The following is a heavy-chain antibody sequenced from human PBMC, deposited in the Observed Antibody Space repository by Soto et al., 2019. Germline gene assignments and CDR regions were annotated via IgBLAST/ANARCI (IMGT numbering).Heavy chain of an antibody. D-gene: IGHD3-10*01. V-gene: IGHV1-69*02. CDR2: VNPILSMS. Sequence: QVQLVQSGAALKKPGSSVKVSCKASGDTFSLYTINWERQAPGLGLEWMGRVNPILSMSNYAQKFQGSVTMTADKSTSTAYMELRSLRSEDTAFYYCATSYGSGYRAFDYWGQGALVTVSS. CDR3: ATSYGSGYRAFDY. J-gene: IGHJ4*02. CDR1: GDTFSLYT.